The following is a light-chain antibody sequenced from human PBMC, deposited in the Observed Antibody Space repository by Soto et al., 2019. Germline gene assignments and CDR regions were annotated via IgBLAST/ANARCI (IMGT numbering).Light chain of an antibody. V-gene: IGKV1-27*01. CDR1: QGSSNY. J-gene: IGKJ4*01. CDR3: QTYDSLPLT. Sequence: DIQMTQSPSSLSASVEDRITITCRASQGSSNYLAWYQDKSGQVPKLLIYAASTLQSGVPSRFSGSGSGTDFTLNISSLQAEHVATYFCQTYDSLPLTSGGGTNVLTK. CDR2: AAS.